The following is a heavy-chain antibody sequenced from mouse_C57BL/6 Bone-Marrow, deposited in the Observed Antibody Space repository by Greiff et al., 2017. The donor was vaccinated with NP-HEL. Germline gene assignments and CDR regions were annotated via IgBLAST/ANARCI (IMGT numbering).Heavy chain of an antibody. Sequence: EVQLQQSGPELVKPGASVKISCKASGYSFTGYYMNWVKQSPEKSLEWIGEINPSTGGTTYNQKFKDKATLTVDKSSSTAYMQRKSLTSEDSAVYYCATPLLWLRRYYAMDDWGQGTSVTVSS. J-gene: IGHJ4*01. CDR2: INPSTGGT. V-gene: IGHV1-42*01. CDR3: ATPLLWLRRYYAMDD. D-gene: IGHD2-2*01. CDR1: GYSFTGYY.